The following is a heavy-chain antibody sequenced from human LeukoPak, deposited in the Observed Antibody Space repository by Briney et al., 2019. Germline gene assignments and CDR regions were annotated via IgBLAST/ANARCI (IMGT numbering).Heavy chain of an antibody. CDR1: GFTFTSYG. D-gene: IGHD6-13*01. CDR2: ISYDGSNK. V-gene: IGHV3-30*18. CDR3: AKVSAREGAADGYYYYYYYMDV. Sequence: GRSLRLSCAASGFTFTSYGMHWVRHAPGKGLEWVAVISYDGSNKYYADSVKGRFTISRDNSKNTLYLQMNSLRADDTAVYYCAKVSAREGAADGYYYYYYYMDVWGKGTTVTVSS. J-gene: IGHJ6*03.